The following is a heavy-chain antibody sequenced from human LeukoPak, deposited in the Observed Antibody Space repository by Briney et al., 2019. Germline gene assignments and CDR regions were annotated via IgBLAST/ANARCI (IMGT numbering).Heavy chain of an antibody. CDR2: ISSSSSYI. Sequence: GGSLRLSCAASGFTFSSYSMNWVRQAPGKGLEWVSSISSSSSYIYYADSVKGRFTISRDNAKNSLYLQMNSLRAEDTAVYYCARGGAISIRYFDSGFDYWGQGTLVTVSS. CDR3: ARGGAISIRYFDSGFDY. J-gene: IGHJ4*02. V-gene: IGHV3-21*04. D-gene: IGHD3-9*01. CDR1: GFTFSSYS.